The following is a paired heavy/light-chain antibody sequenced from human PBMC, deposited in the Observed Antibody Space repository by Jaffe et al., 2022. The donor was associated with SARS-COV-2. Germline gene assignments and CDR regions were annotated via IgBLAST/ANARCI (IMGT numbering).Light chain of an antibody. CDR3: NSRDSSGNHVF. CDR2: DKN. Sequence: SSELTQDPAVSVALGQTVRITCQGDSLRRYDANWYRQKPGQAPVLVIYDKNNRPSGVPDRFSGSSSGNTASLTITGAQAEDEADYYCNSRDSSGNHVFFGGGTKLTVL. J-gene: IGLJ2*01. CDR1: SLRRYD. V-gene: IGLV3-19*01.
Heavy chain of an antibody. CDR1: GFSLSNARMG. J-gene: IGHJ6*03. D-gene: IGHD3-9*01. CDR2: IFASDEK. CDR3: ARIILNYDVFTGYQYYHYTDV. V-gene: IGHV2-26*01. Sequence: QVTLKESGPVLVKPTETLALTCTVSGFSLSNARMGVSWVRQPPGKALEWLAHIFASDEKFYNTSLNSRLTLSKDTSRGQVVLTMTNVDPVDTATYFCARIILNYDVFTGYQYYHYTDVWGKGTTVTVSS.